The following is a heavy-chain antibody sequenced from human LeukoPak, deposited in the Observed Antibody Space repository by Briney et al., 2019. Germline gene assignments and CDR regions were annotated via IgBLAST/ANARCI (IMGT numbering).Heavy chain of an antibody. CDR2: INPNSGGT. V-gene: IGHV1-2*02. CDR3: ARGEWELLYYFDY. CDR1: GYTFTGYY. J-gene: IGHJ4*02. Sequence: ASVKVSCKASGYTFTGYYMHWVRQAPGQGLEWMGWINPNSGGTNSAQKFQGRVTMTRDTSISTAYMELSRLRSDDTAVYYCARGEWELLYYFDYWGQGTLVTVSS. D-gene: IGHD1-26*01.